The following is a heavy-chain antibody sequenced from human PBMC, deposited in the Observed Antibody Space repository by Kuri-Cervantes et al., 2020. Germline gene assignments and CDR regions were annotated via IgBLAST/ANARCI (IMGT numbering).Heavy chain of an antibody. J-gene: IGHJ4*02. D-gene: IGHD1-26*01. Sequence: SETLSLTCTVSGGSISSSSYYWGWIRQPPGKGLEWIGSIYHSGSTNYNPSLKSRVTISVDKSKNQFSLKLSSVTAADTAVYYCARGPGREVGASGAYYFDYWGQGTLVTVSS. V-gene: IGHV4-39*07. CDR1: GGSISSSSYY. CDR3: ARGPGREVGASGAYYFDY. CDR2: IYHSGST.